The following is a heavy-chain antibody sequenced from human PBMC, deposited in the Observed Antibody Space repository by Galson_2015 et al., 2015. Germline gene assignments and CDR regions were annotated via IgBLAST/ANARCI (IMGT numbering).Heavy chain of an antibody. Sequence: SLRLSCAASGFTFNSYGMNWVRQAPGKGLEWVSGNSGSGGSTYHADSVKGRFTISRDISKNTLYLQMNSLRAEDTAVYYCAKDRGSSGYGYSGMEVWGQGTTVTVSS. J-gene: IGHJ6*02. V-gene: IGHV3-23*01. CDR2: NSGSGGST. CDR1: GFTFNSYG. D-gene: IGHD5-12*01. CDR3: AKDRGSSGYGYSGMEV.